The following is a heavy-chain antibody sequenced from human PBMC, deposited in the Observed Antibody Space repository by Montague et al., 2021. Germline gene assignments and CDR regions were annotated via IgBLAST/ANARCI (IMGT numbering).Heavy chain of an antibody. Sequence: SETLSLTCTVSGDSMNTYKWNWIRQPPGKGLEWIGYIYSGGNTNYNPSLKSRVTISVDTSGNQFSLEVSSVTAADTAMYYCAREWSGFDFWGHGTMVTVSS. D-gene: IGHD1-26*01. V-gene: IGHV4-59*01. CDR3: AREWSGFDF. CDR2: IYSGGNT. CDR1: GDSMNTYK. J-gene: IGHJ3*01.